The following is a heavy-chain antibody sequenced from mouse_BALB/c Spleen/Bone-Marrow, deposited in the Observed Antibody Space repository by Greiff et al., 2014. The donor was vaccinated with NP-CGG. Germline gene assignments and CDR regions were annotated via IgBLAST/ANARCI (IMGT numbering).Heavy chain of an antibody. CDR2: INPTSGYT. V-gene: IGHV1-4*02. Sequence: VQLQQSTAELARPGASVKMSRKASGYTFTSYTIHWVKQRPGQGLEWIGYINPTSGYTEYNQKFKDKTTLTADKSSSTAYMQLSSLTSEDSAVYYCARPRYFDYWGQGTTLTVSS. CDR1: GYTFTSYT. J-gene: IGHJ2*01. CDR3: ARPRYFDY.